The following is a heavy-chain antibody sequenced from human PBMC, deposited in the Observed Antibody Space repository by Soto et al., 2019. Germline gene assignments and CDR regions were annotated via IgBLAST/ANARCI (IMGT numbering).Heavy chain of an antibody. Sequence: SQTLSLTCAISGDSVSSNSAAWDWIRQSPSRGLEWLGRTYYRSKWYNDYAVSVKSRITINPDTSKNQFSLQLNSVTPEDTAVYYCARAGRVRGVIILDAFDIWGQGTMVTVSS. CDR2: TYYRSKWYN. D-gene: IGHD3-10*01. CDR3: ARAGRVRGVIILDAFDI. J-gene: IGHJ3*02. CDR1: GDSVSSNSAA. V-gene: IGHV6-1*01.